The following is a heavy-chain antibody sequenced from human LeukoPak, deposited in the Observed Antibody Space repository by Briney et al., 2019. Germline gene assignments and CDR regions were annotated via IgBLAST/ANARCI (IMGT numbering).Heavy chain of an antibody. V-gene: IGHV1-2*02. CDR3: ARDGSGYNYGWFDP. D-gene: IGHD3-22*01. J-gene: IGHJ5*02. Sequence: ASVKVSCKASGYTFTGYYIHWVRQAPGQGLEWMGWINPNSGGTNYAQKFKGRVTMTRDTSINTVYMELSSLRSDDTAVHYCARDGSGYNYGWFDPWGQGTLVTVSS. CDR1: GYTFTGYY. CDR2: INPNSGGT.